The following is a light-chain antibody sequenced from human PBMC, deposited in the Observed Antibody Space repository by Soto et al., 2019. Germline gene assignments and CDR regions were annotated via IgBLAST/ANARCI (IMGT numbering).Light chain of an antibody. CDR1: SSDVGSYNF. CDR2: DVS. J-gene: IGLJ2*01. Sequence: QSVLTQPASVSGSPGQSITISCTGTSSDVGSYNFVSWYQQHPGKVPKLMIYDVSNRPSGISNRFSGSKSGNTASLTISGLQAEDEADYYCSAYSSSSPVVVFGGGTKLTVL. V-gene: IGLV2-14*01. CDR3: SAYSSSSPVVV.